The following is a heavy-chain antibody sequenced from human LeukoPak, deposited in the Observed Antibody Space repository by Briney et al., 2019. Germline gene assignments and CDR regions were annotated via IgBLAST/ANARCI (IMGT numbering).Heavy chain of an antibody. CDR1: GFTFDDYG. D-gene: IGHD1-7*01. Sequence: GGSLRLSCAASGFTFDDYGMSWVRQAPGKGLEWVSGINWNGGSTGYADSVKGRFTISRDNAKNSLYLQMNSLRAEDTALYHCARDGGGVYITGTGVAFDIWGQGTMVTVSS. V-gene: IGHV3-20*01. CDR3: ARDGGGVYITGTGVAFDI. J-gene: IGHJ3*02. CDR2: INWNGGST.